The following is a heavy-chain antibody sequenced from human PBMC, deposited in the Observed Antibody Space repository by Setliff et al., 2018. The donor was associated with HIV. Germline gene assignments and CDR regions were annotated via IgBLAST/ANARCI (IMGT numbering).Heavy chain of an antibody. CDR2: ISAYNGNI. J-gene: IGHJ2*01. Sequence: GASVKVSCKASGYIFSSYGISWVRQAPGQGLEWMGWISAYNGNINYAQKFQGRVTMTTDTSTNTAHMELRGLRSDDTAVYYCARDREAGDWYFDLWGRGTLVTVSS. V-gene: IGHV1-18*01. CDR1: GYIFSSYG. CDR3: ARDREAGDWYFDL. D-gene: IGHD6-13*01.